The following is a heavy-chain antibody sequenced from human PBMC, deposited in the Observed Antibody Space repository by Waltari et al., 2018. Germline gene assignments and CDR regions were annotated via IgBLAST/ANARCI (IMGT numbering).Heavy chain of an antibody. V-gene: IGHV3-48*03. D-gene: IGHD1-26*01. Sequence: EMPLADSGGGRVQPGGYLIVPCAVAGLTYSTYEMKWVRQATGRGLEWLASVSTTVSTIYYAVAVKGRFTISRDNAKNSLYLQMASLRAGDRAVYFCATDRAQGGKSLYCDCWGQGTLVTVYS. J-gene: IGHJ4*02. CDR2: VSTTVSTI. CDR1: GLTYSTYE. CDR3: ATDRAQGGKSLYCDC.